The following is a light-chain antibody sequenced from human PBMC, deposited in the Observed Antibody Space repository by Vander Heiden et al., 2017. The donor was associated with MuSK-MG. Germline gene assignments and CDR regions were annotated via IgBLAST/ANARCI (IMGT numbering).Light chain of an antibody. V-gene: IGKV3-20*01. CDR2: GAS. Sequence: EIVLTQSPGTLSLSPGERATLSCRASQSVSSSYLAWYQQKPGQAPRLLIYGASSRATGIPDRCSGSGSGTDFTLTISRLEPEDFAVYHCQQYGRSPYTFGQGTKLEIK. CDR3: QQYGRSPYT. CDR1: QSVSSSY. J-gene: IGKJ2*01.